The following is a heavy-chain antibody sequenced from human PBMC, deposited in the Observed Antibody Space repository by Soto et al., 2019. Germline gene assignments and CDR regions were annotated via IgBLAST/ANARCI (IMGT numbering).Heavy chain of an antibody. D-gene: IGHD6-13*01. Sequence: QVQLQESGPGLVKPSQTLSLTCTVSGGSISSGDYYWSWIRQPPGKGLEWIGYIYYSGSTYYNPSLKSRVTISVDTSKNQFSLKLSSVTAADTAXXYCASIIAAAGTGWFDPWGQGTLVTVS. CDR2: IYYSGST. CDR3: ASIIAAAGTGWFDP. CDR1: GGSISSGDYY. V-gene: IGHV4-30-4*01. J-gene: IGHJ5*02.